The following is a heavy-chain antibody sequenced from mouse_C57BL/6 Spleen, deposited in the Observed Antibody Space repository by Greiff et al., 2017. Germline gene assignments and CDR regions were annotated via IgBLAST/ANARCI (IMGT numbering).Heavy chain of an antibody. CDR2: IYPGDGDT. V-gene: IGHV1-82*01. Sequence: VKLQESGPELVKPGASVKISCKASGYAFSSSWMNWVKQRPGKGLEWIGRIYPGDGDTNYNGKFKGKATLTADKSSSTAYMQLSSLTSEDSAVYFCARGYGSSLWYFDVWGTGTTVTVSS. J-gene: IGHJ1*03. D-gene: IGHD1-1*01. CDR3: ARGYGSSLWYFDV. CDR1: GYAFSSSW.